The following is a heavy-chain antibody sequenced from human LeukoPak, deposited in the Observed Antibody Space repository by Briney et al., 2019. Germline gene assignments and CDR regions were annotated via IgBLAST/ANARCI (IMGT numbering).Heavy chain of an antibody. CDR3: ARGGRRRYYYYYMDV. CDR1: GGSFSGYY. D-gene: IGHD1-26*01. CDR2: INHSGST. J-gene: IGHJ6*03. Sequence: SEALSLTCAVYGGSFSGYYWSWIRQPPGKGLEWIGGINHSGSTNYNPSLKSRVTISVDTSKNQFSLKLSSVTAADTAVYYCARGGRRRYYYYYMDVWGKGTTVTVSS. V-gene: IGHV4-34*01.